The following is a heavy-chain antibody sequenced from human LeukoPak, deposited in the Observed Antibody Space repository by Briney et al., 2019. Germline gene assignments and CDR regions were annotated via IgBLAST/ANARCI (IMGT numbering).Heavy chain of an antibody. CDR2: IIPIFGTA. V-gene: IGHV1-69*06. J-gene: IGHJ4*02. CDR1: GGTFSSYA. Sequence: ASVKVSCKASGGTFSSYAISWVRQAPGQGLEWMGGIIPIFGTANYAQKFQGRVTITADKSTSTAYMELSSLRSEDTAVYYCARGTVARYYFDYWGQGTLVTVSS. D-gene: IGHD6-19*01. CDR3: ARGTVARYYFDY.